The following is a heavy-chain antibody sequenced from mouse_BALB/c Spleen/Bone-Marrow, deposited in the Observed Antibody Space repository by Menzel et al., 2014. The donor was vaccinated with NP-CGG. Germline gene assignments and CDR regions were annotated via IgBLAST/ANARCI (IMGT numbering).Heavy chain of an antibody. CDR1: GYSFTSYW. V-gene: IGHV1S126*01. CDR2: IDPSDSET. CDR3: ARVGLRLPYYFDY. Sequence: VQVVESGPQAVRPGASVKISCKASGYSFTSYWMHWVKQRPGQGLEWIGMIDPSDSETRLNQKFKDKATLTVDKSSSTAYMQLSSPTSEDSAVYYCARVGLRLPYYFDYWGQGTTLTVSS. D-gene: IGHD1-2*01. J-gene: IGHJ2*01.